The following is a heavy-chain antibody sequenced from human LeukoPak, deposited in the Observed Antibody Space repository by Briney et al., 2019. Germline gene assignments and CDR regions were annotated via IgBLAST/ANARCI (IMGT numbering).Heavy chain of an antibody. CDR2: IYPGDSDT. Sequence: GSFLKISCKGSGYSFTSYLICWVRQMPGKRLEWMGIIYPGDSDTKCSPSFQGQVTISADKSISTAYLQWSSLKASDTGMYYCARGIGHYYGSGSYGGIDYWGEGTLVTVSS. CDR3: ARGIGHYYGSGSYGGIDY. V-gene: IGHV5-51*01. CDR1: GYSFTSYL. J-gene: IGHJ4*02. D-gene: IGHD3-10*01.